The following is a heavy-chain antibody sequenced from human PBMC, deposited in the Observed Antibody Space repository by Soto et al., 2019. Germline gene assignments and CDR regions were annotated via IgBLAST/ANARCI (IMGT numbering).Heavy chain of an antibody. CDR2: IYYSGST. J-gene: IGHJ4*02. CDR1: GGSISSGGYY. Sequence: SETLSLTCTVSGGSISSGGYYWSWIRQHPGKGLEWIGYIYYSGSTYYNPSLKSRVTISVDTSKNQFSLKLSSVTAADTAVYNCARFTMIRSFDYWGQGTLVTVSS. V-gene: IGHV4-31*03. CDR3: ARFTMIRSFDY. D-gene: IGHD3-10*01.